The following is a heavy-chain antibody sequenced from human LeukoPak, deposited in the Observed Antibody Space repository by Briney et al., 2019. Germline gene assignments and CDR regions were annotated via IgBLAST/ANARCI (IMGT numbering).Heavy chain of an antibody. CDR3: ARDRYSSGWYYFDY. CDR1: DGSFSGYY. Sequence: SETLSLTCAVYDGSFSGYYWSWIRQPPGKGLEWIGEINHSGSTNYNPSLKSRVTISVDTSKNQFSLKLSSVTAADTAVYYCARDRYSSGWYYFDYWGQGTLVIVSS. CDR2: INHSGST. D-gene: IGHD6-19*01. V-gene: IGHV4-34*01. J-gene: IGHJ4*02.